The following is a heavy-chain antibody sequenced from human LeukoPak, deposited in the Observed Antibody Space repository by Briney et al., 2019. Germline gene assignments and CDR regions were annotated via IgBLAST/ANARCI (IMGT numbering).Heavy chain of an antibody. D-gene: IGHD6-13*01. Sequence: PSETLSLTCTVSGGSISSYYWSWIRQPAGKGLEWIGRIYTSGSTNYNPSLKSRVTMSVDTSKNQFSLKLRSVTAADTAVYYCARGGLEQQLATDAFDIWGQGTMVTVSS. CDR1: GGSISSYY. V-gene: IGHV4-4*07. CDR2: IYTSGST. J-gene: IGHJ3*02. CDR3: ARGGLEQQLATDAFDI.